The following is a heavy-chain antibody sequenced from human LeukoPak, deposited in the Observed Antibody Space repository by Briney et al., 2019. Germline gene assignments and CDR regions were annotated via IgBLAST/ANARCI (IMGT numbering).Heavy chain of an antibody. J-gene: IGHJ4*02. V-gene: IGHV3-7*01. CDR1: GFTFSSYA. CDR3: ARDSAGIDY. Sequence: GGSLRLSCAVSGFTFSSYAMSWVRQAPGKGLEWVANIKQDGSEKYYVDSVKGRFTISRDNAKNSLYLQMNSLRAEDTAVYYCARDSAGIDYWGQGTLVTVSS. D-gene: IGHD3-10*01. CDR2: IKQDGSEK.